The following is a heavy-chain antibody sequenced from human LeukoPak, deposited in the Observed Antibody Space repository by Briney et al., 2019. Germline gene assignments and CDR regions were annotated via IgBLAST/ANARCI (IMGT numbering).Heavy chain of an antibody. J-gene: IGHJ4*02. D-gene: IGHD1-26*01. V-gene: IGHV1-69*04. Sequence: SVKVSCKASGGTFSSYAISWVRQAPGQGLEWMGRIIPILGIANHAQKFQGRVTITADKSTSTAYMELSSLRSEDTAVYYCARAGATRYGNFDYWGQGTLVTVSS. CDR3: ARAGATRYGNFDY. CDR1: GGTFSSYA. CDR2: IIPILGIA.